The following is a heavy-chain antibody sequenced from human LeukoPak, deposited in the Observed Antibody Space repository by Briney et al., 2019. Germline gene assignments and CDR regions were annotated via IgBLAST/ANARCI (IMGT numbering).Heavy chain of an antibody. Sequence: ASVKVSCKASGYTFTGYYMHWVRQAPGQGLEWMGWINPNSGGTNYAQEFQGRVTMTRDTSISTAYMELSRLRSDDAAVYYCARAMFENSSSSSDYFYYMDVWGNGTTVTISS. CDR1: GYTFTGYY. J-gene: IGHJ6*03. CDR3: ARAMFENSSSSSDYFYYMDV. D-gene: IGHD6-6*01. CDR2: INPNSGGT. V-gene: IGHV1-2*02.